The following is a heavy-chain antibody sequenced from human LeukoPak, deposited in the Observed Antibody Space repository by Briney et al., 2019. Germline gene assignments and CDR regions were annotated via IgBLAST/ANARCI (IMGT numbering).Heavy chain of an antibody. CDR1: GFIFSNYG. Sequence: GGSLRLSCEVSGFIFSNYGMHWVRQAPGKGLEWVTLIWSNGRNKFYSDSLKGRFTVSRDNAKNMLYLQMDSLRAEDTAVYYCARDSPLDYWGQGTLVTVSS. CDR2: IWSNGRNK. D-gene: IGHD1-14*01. J-gene: IGHJ4*02. V-gene: IGHV3-33*01. CDR3: ARDSPLDY.